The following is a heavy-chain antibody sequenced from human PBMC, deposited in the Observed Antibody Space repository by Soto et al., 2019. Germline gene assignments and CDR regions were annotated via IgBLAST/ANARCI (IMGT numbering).Heavy chain of an antibody. J-gene: IGHJ4*02. CDR2: ISYDGSDT. D-gene: IGHD3-16*01. CDR3: AKDLGYGTFGFDY. V-gene: IGHV3-30*18. Sequence: GGSLRLSCAASEFNFRGYAMPWVRQAPGKGLDWVALISYDGSDTYYIDSVKGRFTISRDNSNSTLYLQMNDLRVEYTAVYYCAKDLGYGTFGFDYWGQGTLVTVSS. CDR1: EFNFRGYA.